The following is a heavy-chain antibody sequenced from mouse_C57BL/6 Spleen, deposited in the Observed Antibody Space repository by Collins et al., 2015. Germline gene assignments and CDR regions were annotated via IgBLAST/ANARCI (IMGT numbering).Heavy chain of an antibody. J-gene: IGHJ1*03. D-gene: IGHD1-1*01. CDR2: IDPSDSYT. CDR1: GYTFTSYW. Sequence: QVQLHQPGAELVKPGASVKLSCKASGYTFTSYWMQWVKQRPGQGLEWIGEIDPSDSYTTYNQKFKGKATLTVDTSSSTAYMQLSSLTSEDSAVYYCARSYYYGSSHWYFDVWGTGTTVTVSS. CDR3: ARSYYYGSSHWYFDV. V-gene: IGHV1-50*01.